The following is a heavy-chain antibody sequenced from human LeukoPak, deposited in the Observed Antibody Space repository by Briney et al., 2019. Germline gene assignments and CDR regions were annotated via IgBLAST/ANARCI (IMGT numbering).Heavy chain of an antibody. CDR3: ARDRSSGWYGAFDY. J-gene: IGHJ4*02. D-gene: IGHD6-19*01. CDR2: VTAFNENT. Sequence: ASVKVSCKASGFALTTYNIVWLRQAPGQGLEWVGWVTAFNENTHYSRKVQGRVTMTRDTSTSTAYMELRSLRSDDTAVYYCARDRSSGWYGAFDYWGQGTLVTVSS. CDR1: GFALTTYN. V-gene: IGHV1-18*01.